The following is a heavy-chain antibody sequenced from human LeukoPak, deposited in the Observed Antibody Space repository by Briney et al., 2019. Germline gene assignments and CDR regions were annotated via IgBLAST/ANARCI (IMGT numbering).Heavy chain of an antibody. J-gene: IGHJ6*02. CDR3: ARDGGRAYYYGMDV. CDR1: GGSISSYY. D-gene: IGHD3-16*01. Sequence: SETLFLTCTVSGGSISSYYWSWIRQPPGKGLEWIGYIYHSGSTNYNPSLKSRVTISVDTSKNQFSLKLSSVTAADTAVYYCARDGGRAYYYGMDVWGQGTTVTVSS. V-gene: IGHV4-59*01. CDR2: IYHSGST.